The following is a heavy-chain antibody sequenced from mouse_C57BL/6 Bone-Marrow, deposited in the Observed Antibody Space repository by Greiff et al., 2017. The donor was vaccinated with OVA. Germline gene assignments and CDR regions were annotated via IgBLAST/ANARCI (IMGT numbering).Heavy chain of an antibody. Sequence: QVQLQQSGAELAKPGASVKMSCKASGYTFTSYWITWVKQRPGQGLEWIGDIYPGSGSTNHNEKFKSKATLTVDTSSSTAYMQLSSLTSEDSAVYYCAREGGYWGQGTLVTVSA. CDR3: AREGGY. CDR1: GYTFTSYW. V-gene: IGHV1-55*01. CDR2: IYPGSGST. J-gene: IGHJ3*01.